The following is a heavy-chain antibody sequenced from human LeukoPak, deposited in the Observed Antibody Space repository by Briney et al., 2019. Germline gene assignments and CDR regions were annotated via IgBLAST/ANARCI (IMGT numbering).Heavy chain of an antibody. J-gene: IGHJ1*01. CDR3: GRGGVNDYGDGQYFQY. Sequence: GGSLRLSCTASGFTFSDYAISWVRQAPGKGLEWIGFIRSKTYGGTEYAASVKDRFVISRDDSKTIAYLQMNSLKTEDTAVYYCGRGGVNDYGDGQYFQYWGQGTLVTVSS. D-gene: IGHD4-17*01. V-gene: IGHV3-49*04. CDR1: GFTFSDYA. CDR2: IRSKTYGGT.